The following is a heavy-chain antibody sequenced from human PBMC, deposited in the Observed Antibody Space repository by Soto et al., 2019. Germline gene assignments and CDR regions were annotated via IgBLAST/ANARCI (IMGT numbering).Heavy chain of an antibody. CDR2: ISVYNGNK. D-gene: IGHD3-10*01. CDR1: GYTFNNYG. V-gene: IGHV1-18*01. Sequence: QLVQSGGEVKEPGASVQVSCKASGYTFNNYGITWVRQAPGQGLEWLGWISVYNGNKNYAKKVQGRVSMTADTSTSTAHMELRSLQSDDTAVYFCARVAITLIRGLKVDLYSMDVWGQGTTVTVSS. CDR3: ARVAITLIRGLKVDLYSMDV. J-gene: IGHJ6*02.